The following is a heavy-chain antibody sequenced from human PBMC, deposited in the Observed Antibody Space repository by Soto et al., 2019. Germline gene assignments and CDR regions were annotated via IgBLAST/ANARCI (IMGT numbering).Heavy chain of an antibody. D-gene: IGHD3-16*01. Sequence: EMQLLESGGGLVQPGGSLRLSCVASGFPFSSYAMSWVRQTPGKGLEWVSGISGSGGRTYYAESVKGRFTISRDNSNNTLSLQMRILRVEDTAVYFCAKGGYYSLFDIWGQGTMVTVSA. CDR2: ISGSGGRT. CDR1: GFPFSSYA. CDR3: AKGGYYSLFDI. V-gene: IGHV3-23*01. J-gene: IGHJ3*02.